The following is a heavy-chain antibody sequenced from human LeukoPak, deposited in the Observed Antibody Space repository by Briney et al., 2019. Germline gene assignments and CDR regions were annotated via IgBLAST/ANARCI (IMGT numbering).Heavy chain of an antibody. V-gene: IGHV3-74*01. CDR3: ARGNYYGQDY. CDR2: INSDGSTT. CDR1: GFTFRSHD. Sequence: GGSLRLSCAASGFTFRSHDMSWVRQAPGKGLVWISRINSDGSTTSYADSVKGRFTISRDNAKNTLYLQMNSLRAEDTAVYYCARGNYYGQDYWGQGTLVTVSS. D-gene: IGHD3-10*01. J-gene: IGHJ4*02.